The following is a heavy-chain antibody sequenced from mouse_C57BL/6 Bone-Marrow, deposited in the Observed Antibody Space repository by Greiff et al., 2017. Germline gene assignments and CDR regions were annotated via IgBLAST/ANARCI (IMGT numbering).Heavy chain of an antibody. Sequence: DVHLVESGGGLVQSGRSLRLSCATSGFTFSDFYMEWVRQAPGKGLEWIAASRNKANDYTTEYSASVKGRFIVSRDTSQSILYLQMNALRAEDTAIYYCARDATTGDFDYWGQGTTLTVSS. CDR3: ARDATTGDFDY. CDR1: GFTFSDFY. CDR2: SRNKANDYTT. V-gene: IGHV7-1*01. J-gene: IGHJ2*01.